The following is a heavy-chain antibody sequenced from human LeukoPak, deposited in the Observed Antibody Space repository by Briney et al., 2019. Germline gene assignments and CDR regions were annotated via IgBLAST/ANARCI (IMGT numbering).Heavy chain of an antibody. J-gene: IGHJ3*02. Sequence: SETLSLTYTVSGGSISSYYWSWIRQPPGKGLEWIGYIYYSGSTNYNPSLKSRVTISVDTSKNQFSLKLSSVTAADTAVYYCASTITVFDAFDIWGQGTMVTVSS. CDR2: IYYSGST. D-gene: IGHD3-9*01. V-gene: IGHV4-59*01. CDR1: GGSISSYY. CDR3: ASTITVFDAFDI.